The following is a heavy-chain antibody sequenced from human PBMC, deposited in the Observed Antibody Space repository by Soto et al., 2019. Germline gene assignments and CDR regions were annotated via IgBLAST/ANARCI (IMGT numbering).Heavy chain of an antibody. CDR3: ARQYYYDSSGSPYYYGMDV. V-gene: IGHV4-30-4*01. D-gene: IGHD3-22*01. J-gene: IGHJ6*02. CDR2: IYYSGST. Sequence: PSETLSLTCTVSGGSISSGDYYWSRIRQPPGKGLEWIGYIYYSGSTYYNPSLKSRVTISVDTSKNQFSLKLSSVTAADTAVYYCARQYYYDSSGSPYYYGMDVWGQGTTVTVSS. CDR1: GGSISSGDYY.